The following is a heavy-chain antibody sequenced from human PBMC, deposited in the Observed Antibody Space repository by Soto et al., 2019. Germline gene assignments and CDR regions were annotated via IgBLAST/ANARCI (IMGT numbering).Heavy chain of an antibody. CDR2: SKSKTDGGTT. D-gene: IGHD1-7*01. V-gene: IGHV3-15*01. Sequence: ELQLVESGGGLVNPGGSLRLSCAASGFTFSNAWMSLVRQAPGKGLEWVGRSKSKTDGGTTDYAAPVKGRFTISRDDSKNTLYLQMNSLKTEDTAVYYCQVGLPGTTQYYYYYYMDVWGKGTTVTVSS. CDR3: QVGLPGTTQYYYYYYMDV. CDR1: GFTFSNAW. J-gene: IGHJ6*03.